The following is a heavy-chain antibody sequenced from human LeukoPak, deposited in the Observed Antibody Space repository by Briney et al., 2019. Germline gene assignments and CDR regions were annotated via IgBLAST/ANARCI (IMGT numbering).Heavy chain of an antibody. J-gene: IGHJ4*02. CDR2: IIPILGIA. Sequence: SVKVSCKAFGGTFSSYAISWVRQAPGQGLEWMGRIIPILGIANYAQKFQGRVTITADKSTSTAYMELSSLRSEDTAVYYCARDGGLLWFGELFDYWGQGTLVTVSS. CDR3: ARDGGLLWFGELFDY. CDR1: GGTFSSYA. D-gene: IGHD3-10*01. V-gene: IGHV1-69*04.